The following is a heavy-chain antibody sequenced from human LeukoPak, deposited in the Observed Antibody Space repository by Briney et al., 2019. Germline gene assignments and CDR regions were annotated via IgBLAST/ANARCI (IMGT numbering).Heavy chain of an antibody. CDR3: AKEAVVENDY. Sequence: GGTLRLSCAASGFTFSSYGLSWVRQAPGKGLEWISAISGSGGSTYYADSVKGRFTIARANSKNTLCLQMNSLRAEDTAVYYCAKEAVVENDYWGQGTLVTVSS. CDR2: ISGSGGST. D-gene: IGHD2-15*01. CDR1: GFTFSSYG. V-gene: IGHV3-23*01. J-gene: IGHJ4*02.